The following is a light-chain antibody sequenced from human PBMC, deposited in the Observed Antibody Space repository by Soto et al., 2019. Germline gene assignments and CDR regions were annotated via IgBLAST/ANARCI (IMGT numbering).Light chain of an antibody. Sequence: EIVMTQSPATLSVSPGGKATLSCRASQSVSSNLAWYQQNPGQAPRLLIYGASTRATGVPARFSGSGSGTDFTLTISSLQSEDFAVYYCQQYDNWPWTFGQGTKVDI. J-gene: IGKJ1*01. CDR1: QSVSSN. V-gene: IGKV3-15*01. CDR3: QQYDNWPWT. CDR2: GAS.